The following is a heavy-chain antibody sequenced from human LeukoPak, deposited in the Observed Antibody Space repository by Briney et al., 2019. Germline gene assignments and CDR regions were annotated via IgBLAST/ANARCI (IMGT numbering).Heavy chain of an antibody. CDR3: ARGYYFDY. CDR2: IYYSGST. J-gene: IGHJ4*02. Sequence: PSETLSLTCTVSGFSISSYYWSWIRQPPGKGLEWIGYIYYSGSTNYNPSLKSRVTISVDTSKNQFSLKLSSVTAADTAVYYCARGYYFDYWGQGTLVTVSS. CDR1: GFSISSYY. V-gene: IGHV4-59*08.